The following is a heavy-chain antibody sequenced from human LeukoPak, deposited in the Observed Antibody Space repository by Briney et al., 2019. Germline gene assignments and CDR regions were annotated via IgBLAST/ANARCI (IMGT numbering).Heavy chain of an antibody. CDR1: GFTFTSSA. CDR3: AAGAAAGTMGGY. D-gene: IGHD6-13*01. J-gene: IGHJ4*02. Sequence: SVKVSCKASGFTFTSSAMQWVRRARGQRREWIGWIAVGSGNTNYAQKFQERVTITRDMSTSTAYMELSSLRSEDTAVYYCAAGAAAGTMGGYWGQGTQVTVSS. V-gene: IGHV1-58*02. CDR2: IAVGSGNT.